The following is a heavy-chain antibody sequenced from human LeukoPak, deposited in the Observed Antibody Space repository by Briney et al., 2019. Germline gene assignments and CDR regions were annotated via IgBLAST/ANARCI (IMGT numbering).Heavy chain of an antibody. Sequence: QPGGSLRLSCAASGVTFNTYWMHWVRQAPGKGLLWVSRITADGSSTRYADSVKGRFTISRDNAKNTLYLQMNSLRAEDTAVYYCARPISSGSIDYWGQGTLVTVSS. CDR2: ITADGSST. CDR3: ARPISSGSIDY. V-gene: IGHV3-74*01. CDR1: GVTFNTYW. J-gene: IGHJ4*02. D-gene: IGHD6-19*01.